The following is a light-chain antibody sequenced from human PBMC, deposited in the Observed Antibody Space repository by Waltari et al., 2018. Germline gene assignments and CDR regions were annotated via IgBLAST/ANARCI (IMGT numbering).Light chain of an antibody. V-gene: IGKV3-20*01. CDR1: QSVTRA. CDR2: CAS. J-gene: IGKJ1*01. CDR3: QHYLRLPVT. Sequence: EIVLTPSPGTLSLSPGESATLSCRTSQSVTRALAWYQQKPGQAPRLLISCASNRATGIPDRFSGSGSGTDFSLTISSLEPEDFAVYYCQHYLRLPVTFGQGTKVEVK.